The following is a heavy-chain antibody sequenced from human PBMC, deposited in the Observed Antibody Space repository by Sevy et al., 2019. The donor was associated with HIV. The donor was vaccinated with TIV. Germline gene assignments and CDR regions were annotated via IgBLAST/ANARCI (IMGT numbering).Heavy chain of an antibody. CDR2: IWYDGSNK. J-gene: IGHJ6*02. Sequence: GGSLRLSCAGSGFTFSNYGMHWVRQAPGKGLEWVAIIWYDGSNKHYTKSVKGRFTISRDNSKNMLYLQMNGLRAEDTAVYYCARDKLQTTGSLGDYYYGLDVWGQGTRVTVSS. D-gene: IGHD3-16*01. V-gene: IGHV3-33*01. CDR3: ARDKLQTTGSLGDYYYGLDV. CDR1: GFTFSNYG.